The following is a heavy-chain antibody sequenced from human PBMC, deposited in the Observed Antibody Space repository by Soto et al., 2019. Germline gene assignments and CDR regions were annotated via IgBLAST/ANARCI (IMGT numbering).Heavy chain of an antibody. CDR2: NYHSGGA. D-gene: IGHD3-10*01. CDR1: GASLTSGGYY. J-gene: IGHJ6*02. V-gene: IGHV4-31*01. CDR3: ARYYYGAGSQYYYYGFEV. Sequence: PSETLSLTCTVSGASLTSGGYYWSWLRQPTGQGPAWIGYNYHSGGAPYNPYLWGLAVISIDTSKNQFSLRLNAVTAANTATYHCARYYYGAGSQYYYYGFEVWGQGTTVTVSS.